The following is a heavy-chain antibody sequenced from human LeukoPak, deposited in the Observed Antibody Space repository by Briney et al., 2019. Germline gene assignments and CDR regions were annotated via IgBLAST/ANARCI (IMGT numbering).Heavy chain of an antibody. CDR2: IYHTGST. CDR1: GGSFSNHY. CDR3: ARGNYVGWFDP. V-gene: IGHV4-59*11. Sequence: PSETLSLTCTVSGGSFSNHYWSWIRQPPGKGLEWIGYIYHTGSTNYNPSLKSRVTISVDTSKNQFSLKLSSVTAADTAVYYCARGNYVGWFDPWGQGTQVTVSS. D-gene: IGHD4-23*01. J-gene: IGHJ5*02.